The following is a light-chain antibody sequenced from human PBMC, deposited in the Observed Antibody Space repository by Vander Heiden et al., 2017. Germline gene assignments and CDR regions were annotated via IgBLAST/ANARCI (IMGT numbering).Light chain of an antibody. J-gene: IGKJ3*01. Sequence: VMTQSPLPLPVTPAQPASISCRSSQSLMHRNGDNYLDWYLQKPGQAPQLLIYVGSNRASGVPDRFSGSGSVTDFTLKISRVEPEDVGVYYCMHDRKTLFTFGAGTKLEIK. CDR1: QSLMHRNGDNY. V-gene: IGKV2-28*01. CDR3: MHDRKTLFT. CDR2: VGS.